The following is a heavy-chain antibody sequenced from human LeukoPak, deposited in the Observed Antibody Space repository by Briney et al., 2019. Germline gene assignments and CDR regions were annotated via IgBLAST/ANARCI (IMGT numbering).Heavy chain of an antibody. CDR3: TRDTDGSLDY. CDR2: IKQDGSTK. J-gene: IGHJ4*02. V-gene: IGHV3-7*01. CDR1: GFTFTNSW. Sequence: PGGSLRLSCAASGFTFTNSWMAWVRQAPGKGLEWVANIKQDGSTKHYADSLEGRFTISRDNPKNSLYLQMNNLRADDTAVYYCTRDTDGSLDYWGQGILVTVAP. D-gene: IGHD1-26*01.